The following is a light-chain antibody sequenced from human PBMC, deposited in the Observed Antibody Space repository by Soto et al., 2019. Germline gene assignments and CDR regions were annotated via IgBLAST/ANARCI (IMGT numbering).Light chain of an antibody. J-gene: IGLJ2*01. V-gene: IGLV2-14*01. Sequence: QSALTQPASLSGSPGQSITISCTGTSRDVGGYNDVSWYQQHPGKAPKLMIYEVSNRPSEVSNRFSGSKSGNTASLTISGLQAEYEGNYYCSSYTSGSTLVVFGGGTKLTVL. CDR1: SRDVGGYND. CDR3: SSYTSGSTLVV. CDR2: EVS.